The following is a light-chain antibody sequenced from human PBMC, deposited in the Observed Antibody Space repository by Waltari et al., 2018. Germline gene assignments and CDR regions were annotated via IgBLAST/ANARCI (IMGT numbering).Light chain of an antibody. CDR2: DDS. J-gene: IGLJ2*01. Sequence: SYVLTQPPSVSVAPGKTAVITCGGNTIGDKSVHWYRLKPGQAPVVVVHDDSDRPSGIPERLSGSNSGNTATLTISRVEAGDEADYYCQVWDTSDHRVFGGGTKLTVL. V-gene: IGLV3-21*03. CDR3: QVWDTSDHRV. CDR1: TIGDKS.